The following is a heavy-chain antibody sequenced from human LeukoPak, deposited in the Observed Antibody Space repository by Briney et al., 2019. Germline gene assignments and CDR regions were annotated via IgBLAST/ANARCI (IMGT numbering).Heavy chain of an antibody. J-gene: IGHJ4*02. CDR2: IYSGGST. CDR1: GFTVSSNY. V-gene: IGHV3-53*01. Sequence: GGSLRLSCAASGFTVSSNYMSWVRQAPGKGLEWVSVIYSGGSTYYADSVKGRFTISRDNSKNTLYLQMNSLRAEDTAVYYCARGATPSDFDYWGQGTLVTVSS. D-gene: IGHD2-15*01. CDR3: ARGATPSDFDY.